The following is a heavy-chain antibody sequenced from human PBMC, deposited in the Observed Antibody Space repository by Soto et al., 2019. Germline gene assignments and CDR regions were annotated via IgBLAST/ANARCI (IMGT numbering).Heavy chain of an antibody. J-gene: IGHJ4*02. V-gene: IGHV1-46*01. CDR2: INPSGGST. CDR1: GYTFTSYY. Sequence: ASVKVSCKASGYTFTSYYMHWVRQAPGQGLEWMGIINPSGGSTSYAQKFQGRVTITADESTSTAYMELSSLRSEDTAVYYCARGIQLYYFDYWGQGTLVTVSS. CDR3: ARGIQLYYFDY. D-gene: IGHD5-18*01.